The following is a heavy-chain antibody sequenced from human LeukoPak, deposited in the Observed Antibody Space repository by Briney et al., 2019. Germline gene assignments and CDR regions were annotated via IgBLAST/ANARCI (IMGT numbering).Heavy chain of an antibody. CDR3: ARLLYYYDSSGPLNWLDP. D-gene: IGHD3-22*01. J-gene: IGHJ5*02. Sequence: GSVRVSCKASGYTFTGDYMHWVRQAPGQKLEWMGWINPNSGGTNYAQKLQGKVTMTRDTSISPAYMELRRLRSDDTAVYYCARLLYYYDSSGPLNWLDPWGQGTLVTVSS. CDR1: GYTFTGDY. CDR2: INPNSGGT. V-gene: IGHV1-2*02.